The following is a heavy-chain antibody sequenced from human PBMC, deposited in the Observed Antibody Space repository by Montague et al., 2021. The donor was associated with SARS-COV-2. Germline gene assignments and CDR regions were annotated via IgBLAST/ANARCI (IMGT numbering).Heavy chain of an antibody. CDR3: ARLHCSSTSCYYLFFAETSHFDY. D-gene: IGHD2-2*01. J-gene: IGHJ4*02. CDR2: IYYSGST. Sequence: SETLSLTCTVSGGSISSSSYYWGWIRQPPGKGLEGNGSIYYSGSTYYNPSLKSRVTISVDTSKNQFSLKLSSVTAADTAVYYCARLHCSSTSCYYLFFAETSHFDYWGQGTLVTVSS. V-gene: IGHV4-39*01. CDR1: GGSISSSSYY.